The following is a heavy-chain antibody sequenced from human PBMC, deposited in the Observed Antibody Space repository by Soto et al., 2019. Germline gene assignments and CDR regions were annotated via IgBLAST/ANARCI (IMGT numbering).Heavy chain of an antibody. CDR2: LGYDGSNK. Sequence: GGSLRLSCAASGFIFSTFSTYAMHWVRQPPGKGLEWVAVLGYDGSNKYYADSVKGRFTISRDNSKNTLYLQMNSLSPDDTAVYYCARGGHYDFWSGYLDYWGQGTLVTVSS. CDR1: GFIFSTFSTYA. CDR3: ARGGHYDFWSGYLDY. J-gene: IGHJ4*02. D-gene: IGHD3-3*01. V-gene: IGHV3-30*14.